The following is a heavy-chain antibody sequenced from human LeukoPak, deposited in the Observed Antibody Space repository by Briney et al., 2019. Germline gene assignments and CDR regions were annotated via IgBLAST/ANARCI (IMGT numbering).Heavy chain of an antibody. CDR2: SSSSRNYI. J-gene: IGHJ4*02. V-gene: IGHV3-21*01. D-gene: IGHD6-13*01. CDR1: GFTFTSYS. CDR3: ARGERTAAADY. Sequence: GESLRLSCATSGFTFTSYSINWVRQAPGKGLEWVSCSSSSRNYISYADSVKGRFTVFRDNARKSLYLQMNSLRADDTAVYYCARGERTAAADYWGQGTLVTVSS.